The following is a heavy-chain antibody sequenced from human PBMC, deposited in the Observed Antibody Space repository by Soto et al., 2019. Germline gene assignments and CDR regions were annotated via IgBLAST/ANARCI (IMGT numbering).Heavy chain of an antibody. CDR2: MNPNSGNT. CDR3: ARWAATGGTNYYYYGMDV. CDR1: GYTFTSYD. J-gene: IGHJ6*02. V-gene: IGHV1-8*01. D-gene: IGHD2-15*01. Sequence: QVQLVQSGAEVKKPGASVKVSCKASGYTFTSYDINWVRQATGQGLEWMGWMNPNSGNTGYAQKFQGRVTMTRNTSIRTADMELSSLRSEDTAVYYCARWAATGGTNYYYYGMDVWGQGTTVTVSS.